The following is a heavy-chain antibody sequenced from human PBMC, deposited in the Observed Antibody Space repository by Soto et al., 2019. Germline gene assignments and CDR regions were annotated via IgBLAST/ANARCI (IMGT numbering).Heavy chain of an antibody. CDR3: ARRGSGNYSIDY. CDR1: GFSFSSYG. D-gene: IGHD1-26*01. Sequence: QVQLVESGGGVVQPGRSLRLSCAASGFSFSSYGMHWVRQAPGKGLEWVAVIWSDGSDKYYADSVKGRFTVSRDNSKNTLYLQMNSLRVEDTAVYYCARRGSGNYSIDYWGQGTLVTVSS. J-gene: IGHJ4*02. CDR2: IWSDGSDK. V-gene: IGHV3-33*01.